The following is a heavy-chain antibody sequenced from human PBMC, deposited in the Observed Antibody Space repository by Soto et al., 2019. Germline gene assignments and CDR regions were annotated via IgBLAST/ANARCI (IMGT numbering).Heavy chain of an antibody. Sequence: GVSLSVSWSAAGCMFSTYAMSRVRKATGKGPEWVSSFGTSPDGTYYADSVKGRLTITKDNSKNTLFLKINSLRPRDTAIYDCAKVLLRAPRGAAELAARWRHPWG. D-gene: IGHD6-13*01. J-gene: IGHJ5*02. V-gene: IGHV3-23*01. CDR3: AKVLLRAPRGAAELAARWRHP. CDR1: GCMFSTYA. CDR2: FGTSPDGT.